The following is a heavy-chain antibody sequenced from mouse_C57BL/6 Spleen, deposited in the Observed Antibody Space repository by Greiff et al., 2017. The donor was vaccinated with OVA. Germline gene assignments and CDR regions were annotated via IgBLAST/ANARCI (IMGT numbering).Heavy chain of an antibody. CDR2: IYPGDGDT. V-gene: IGHV1-80*01. Sequence: VQLQQSGAELVKPGASVKISCNASGYAFSSYWMNWVKQRPGKGLEWIGQIYPGDGDTNYNGKFKGKATLTADKSSSTAYMQLSSLTSEDSAVYFCARGAITTVVANDYWGQGTTLTVSS. CDR3: ARGAITTVVANDY. J-gene: IGHJ2*01. CDR1: GYAFSSYW. D-gene: IGHD1-1*01.